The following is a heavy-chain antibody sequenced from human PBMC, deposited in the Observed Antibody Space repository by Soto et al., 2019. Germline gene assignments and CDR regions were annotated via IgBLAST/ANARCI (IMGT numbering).Heavy chain of an antibody. D-gene: IGHD4-17*01. CDR1: GGSFSGYY. CDR3: ARSMTNAYDY. CDR2: INHSGST. V-gene: IGHV4-34*01. J-gene: IGHJ4*02. Sequence: QVQLQQWGAGLLKPSETLSLTCAVYGGSFSGYYWSWIRQPPGKGLEWSGEINHSGSTNYNPSLKSRVTISVDTSKNQFSLKLSSVTAADTAVYYCARSMTNAYDYWGQGTLVTVSS.